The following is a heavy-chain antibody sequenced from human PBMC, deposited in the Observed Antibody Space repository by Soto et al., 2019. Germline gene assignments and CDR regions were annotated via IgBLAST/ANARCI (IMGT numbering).Heavy chain of an antibody. V-gene: IGHV4-61*01. D-gene: IGHD2-2*01. Sequence: PSETLSLTCTVSGGSVSSGSYYWSWIRQPPGKGLEWIGYIYYSGSTNYNPSLKSRVTISVDTSKNQFSLKLSSVTAADTAVYYCARGGFVPAAMLHYYYYYGMDVWGQGTTVTVSS. CDR3: ARGGFVPAAMLHYYYYYGMDV. CDR1: GGSVSSGSYY. J-gene: IGHJ6*02. CDR2: IYYSGST.